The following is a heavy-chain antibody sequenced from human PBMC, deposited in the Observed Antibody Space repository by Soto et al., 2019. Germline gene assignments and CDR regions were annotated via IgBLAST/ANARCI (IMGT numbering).Heavy chain of an antibody. CDR1: GYTFTGYY. Sequence: SVKVSCKASGYTFTGYYMHWVRQAPGQGLEWMGWINPIFGTANYAQKFQGRVTITADKSARTAYMALSSLRSEDTAVYYCARDKVGGTTPDGIYYYYGMDVWGQGTTVTVSS. D-gene: IGHD1-1*01. CDR3: ARDKVGGTTPDGIYYYYGMDV. V-gene: IGHV1-69*06. CDR2: INPIFGTA. J-gene: IGHJ6*02.